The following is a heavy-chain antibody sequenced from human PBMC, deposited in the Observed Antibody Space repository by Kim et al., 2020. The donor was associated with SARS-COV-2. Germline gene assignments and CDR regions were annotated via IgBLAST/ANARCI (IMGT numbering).Heavy chain of an antibody. V-gene: IGHV1-69*13. Sequence: SVKVSCKASGGTFSSYAISWVRQAPGQGLEWMGGIIPIFGTANYAQKFQGRVTITADESTSTAYMELSSLRSEDTAVYYCATTWWERGGSGRPNYYYYGMDVWGQGTTVTVSS. CDR1: GGTFSSYA. CDR3: ATTWWERGGSGRPNYYYYGMDV. CDR2: IIPIFGTA. D-gene: IGHD1-26*01. J-gene: IGHJ6*02.